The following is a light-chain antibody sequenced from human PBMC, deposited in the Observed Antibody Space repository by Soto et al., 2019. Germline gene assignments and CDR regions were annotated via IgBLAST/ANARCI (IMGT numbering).Light chain of an antibody. J-gene: IGKJ2*01. CDR1: QDISRY. CDR3: QKYNSAPNT. CDR2: AAS. V-gene: IGKV1-27*01. Sequence: DIQMTQSPSSLSASVGDRVTITCRASQDISRYLAWYQQKPGKVPKLLIYAASTLQTGVQSRFSGSGSGTVFTLIINSLQPEDVATYYCQKYNSAPNTFGRGTRLEIK.